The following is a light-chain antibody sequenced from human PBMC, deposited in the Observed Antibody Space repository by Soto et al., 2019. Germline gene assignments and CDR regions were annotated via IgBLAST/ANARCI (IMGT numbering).Light chain of an antibody. Sequence: DIPMTQSPSSVSASVGDRVTITCRASQSIRYWLAWYQQKPGKAPEMLITGASSLQTGVPSRFSGSGSGTDFTLSIISLQPEDVATYYCQQAYSFPLTLGGGTKVEI. CDR1: QSIRYW. J-gene: IGKJ4*01. V-gene: IGKV1-12*01. CDR3: QQAYSFPLT. CDR2: GAS.